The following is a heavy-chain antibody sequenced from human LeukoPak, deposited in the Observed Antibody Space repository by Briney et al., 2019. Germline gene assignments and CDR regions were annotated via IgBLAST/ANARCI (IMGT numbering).Heavy chain of an antibody. CDR2: IIPIFGTA. D-gene: IGHD2-2*02. V-gene: IGHV1-69*05. CDR1: GGTFSSYA. J-gene: IGHJ4*02. Sequence: SVKVSCKASGGTFSSYAISWVRQAPGQGLEWMGGIIPIFGTANYAQKFQGRVTITTDKSTSTAYMELSSLRPEDTAVYYCARVCSSTSCYSHWGQGTLVTVSS. CDR3: ARVCSSTSCYSH.